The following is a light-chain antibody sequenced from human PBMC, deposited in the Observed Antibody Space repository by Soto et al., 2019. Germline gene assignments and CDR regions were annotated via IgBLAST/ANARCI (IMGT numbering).Light chain of an antibody. CDR3: SSYTGSSTHV. J-gene: IGLJ1*01. CDR1: SSDVGGYDY. V-gene: IGLV2-14*03. CDR2: DVN. Sequence: QSALTQPASVSGSPGQSIAISCTGTSSDVGGYDYVSWYQQLTGKAPKLMIYDVNNRPSGASNRFSGSKSGNTASLTISGLQAEDEADYYCSSYTGSSTHVFGTGTKLTVL.